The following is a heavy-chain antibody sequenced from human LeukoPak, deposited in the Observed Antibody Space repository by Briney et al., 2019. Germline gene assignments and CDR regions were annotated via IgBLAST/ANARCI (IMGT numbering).Heavy chain of an antibody. CDR1: GGSIKSNY. CDR2: INHSGST. D-gene: IGHD2-2*01. Sequence: SETLSLTCTVSGGSIKSNYWSWIRQPPGKGLEWIGEINHSGSTNYNPSLKSRVTISVDTSKNQFSLKLSSVTAADTAVYYCARGGLYCSSTSCSEYFDYWGQGTLVTVSS. V-gene: IGHV4-34*01. J-gene: IGHJ4*02. CDR3: ARGGLYCSSTSCSEYFDY.